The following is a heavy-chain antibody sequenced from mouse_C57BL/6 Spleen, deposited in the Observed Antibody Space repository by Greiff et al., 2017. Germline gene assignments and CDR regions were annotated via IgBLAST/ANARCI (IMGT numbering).Heavy chain of an antibody. CDR3: ARMYYGSSYDFDV. J-gene: IGHJ1*03. CDR2: INPYNGGT. CDR1: GYTFTDYY. Sequence: EVQLQQSGPVLVKPGASVKMSCKASGYTFTDYYMNWVKQSHGKSLEWIGVINPYNGGTSYNQEFKGKATLTVDKSSSTAYMELNSLTSEDSAVYYCARMYYGSSYDFDVWGTGTTVTVSS. D-gene: IGHD1-1*01. V-gene: IGHV1-19*01.